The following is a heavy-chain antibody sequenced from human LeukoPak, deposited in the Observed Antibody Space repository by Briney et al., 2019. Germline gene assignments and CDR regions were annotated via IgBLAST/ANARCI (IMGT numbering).Heavy chain of an antibody. CDR2: IHYSGSA. V-gene: IGHV4-30-4*01. Sequence: SQTLSLTCTVSGGSIPSGDYYWSWIRQPPGKGLEWMGYIHYSGSAYYNPSLKSRVTISVDMSKNQFSLNLTSLTAADTGVYYCARSEEGYYYYGMEVWGQGTTVTVSS. CDR1: GGSIPSGDYY. D-gene: IGHD1-14*01. CDR3: ARSEEGYYYYGMEV. J-gene: IGHJ6*02.